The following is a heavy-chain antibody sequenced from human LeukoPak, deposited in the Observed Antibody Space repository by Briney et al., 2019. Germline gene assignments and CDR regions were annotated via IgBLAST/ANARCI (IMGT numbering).Heavy chain of an antibody. CDR1: GVSISTYY. D-gene: IGHD6-13*01. CDR2: IYTSGNT. J-gene: IGHJ6*03. V-gene: IGHV4-4*07. CDR3: ARDLGIAAAGPGYYYYYMDV. Sequence: SETLSLTCTVSGVSISTYYWSWIRQPAGKGLEWIGHIYTSGNTNYNPSLKSRVTMSVDTSKNQFSLKLSSVTAADTAVYYCARDLGIAAAGPGYYYYYMDVWGKGTTVTVSS.